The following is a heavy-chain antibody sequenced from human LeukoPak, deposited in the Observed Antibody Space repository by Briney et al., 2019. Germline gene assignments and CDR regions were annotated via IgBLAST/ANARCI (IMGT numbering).Heavy chain of an antibody. D-gene: IGHD3-10*01. Sequence: GASLRLSCAASGLTFSSYAMSWVRQAPGKGLEWGSVISGGGGSSHYADSVKGRFTISRDNSKNTLFLQMNSLRAEDTAVYYCAKDQEKDHYYGSGSGYWGQGTLVTVSS. CDR2: ISGGGGSS. V-gene: IGHV3-23*01. CDR1: GLTFSSYA. J-gene: IGHJ4*02. CDR3: AKDQEKDHYYGSGSGY.